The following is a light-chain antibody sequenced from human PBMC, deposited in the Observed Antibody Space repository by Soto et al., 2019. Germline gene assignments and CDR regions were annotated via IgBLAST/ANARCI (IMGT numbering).Light chain of an antibody. CDR1: SSDLGGYNY. CDR2: AVS. J-gene: IGLJ1*01. V-gene: IGLV2-14*03. Sequence: QSALTQPASVSGSPGQSITISCTGTSSDLGGYNYVSWYQQHPGKAPKLIIYAVSNRPSGVSDRFSVSKSGYTASLTISGLQAEDEADYYCCSYTRASTLGFGTGTKLTVL. CDR3: CSYTRASTLG.